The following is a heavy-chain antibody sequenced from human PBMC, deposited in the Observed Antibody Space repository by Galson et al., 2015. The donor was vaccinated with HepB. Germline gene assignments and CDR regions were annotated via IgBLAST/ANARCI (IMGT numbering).Heavy chain of an antibody. CDR2: IKQDGGSK. CDR1: GFTFSWHW. Sequence: SLRLSCAASGFTFSWHWMAWVCQAPGKGLEWVANIKQDGGSKHYVDSVRGRFTISRDNADNSLYLQMNSLRAEDTAVYYCARVGGSRSYYDYWGPGTLVTVSS. V-gene: IGHV3-7*03. D-gene: IGHD1-26*01. J-gene: IGHJ4*02. CDR3: ARVGGSRSYYDY.